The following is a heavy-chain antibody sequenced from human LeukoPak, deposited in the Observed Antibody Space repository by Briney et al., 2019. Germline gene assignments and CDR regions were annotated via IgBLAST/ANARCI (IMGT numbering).Heavy chain of an antibody. D-gene: IGHD1-26*01. Sequence: ASVKVSCKXSGYTFTGYYMLWVRQAPGQGLEWMGRINPNSGDTNYAQKFQGRVTMTRDTSISTAYMELSRLTSDDTAVYYCARDSGRFTNPIDYWGQGTLVTVSS. V-gene: IGHV1-2*06. CDR3: ARDSGRFTNPIDY. CDR1: GYTFTGYY. J-gene: IGHJ4*02. CDR2: INPNSGDT.